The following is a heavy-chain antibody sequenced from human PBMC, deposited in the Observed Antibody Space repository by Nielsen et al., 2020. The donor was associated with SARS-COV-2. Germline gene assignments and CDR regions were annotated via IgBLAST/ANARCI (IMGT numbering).Heavy chain of an antibody. Sequence: GESLKISCAASGFTFSSYSMIWVRQAPGKGLEWVSSISSSGSYIYYADSVKGRFTISRDDAKNSLYLQMNSLRAEDTAVYYCAGGGSSWIDYWGQGTLVTVSS. D-gene: IGHD6-13*01. CDR2: ISSSGSYI. CDR3: AGGGSSWIDY. CDR1: GFTFSSYS. J-gene: IGHJ4*02. V-gene: IGHV3-21*01.